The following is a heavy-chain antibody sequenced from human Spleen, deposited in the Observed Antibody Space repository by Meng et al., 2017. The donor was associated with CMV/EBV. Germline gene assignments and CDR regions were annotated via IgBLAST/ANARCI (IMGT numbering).Heavy chain of an antibody. CDR1: GTSISTSNW. D-gene: IGHD6-13*01. J-gene: IGHJ5*02. Sequence: SETLSLTCAVSGTSISTSNWWSWLRQPPGKGLEWIGEVYHSGYTNYNPSLKSRVTMSVDRSKNQFSLKLSSVTAADTAVYYCARVQGAGNIGFDPWGQGTLVTVSS. CDR2: VYHSGYT. V-gene: IGHV4-4*02. CDR3: ARVQGAGNIGFDP.